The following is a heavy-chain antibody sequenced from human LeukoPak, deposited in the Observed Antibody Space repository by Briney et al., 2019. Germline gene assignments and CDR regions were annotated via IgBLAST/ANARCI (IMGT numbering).Heavy chain of an antibody. J-gene: IGHJ3*02. V-gene: IGHV4-59*01. CDR3: ARGHKAFDI. CDR2: IYYSGYT. CDR1: GGSISSYY. Sequence: SETLSLTCTVSGGSISSYYWSWIRQPSGKGLEYIAYIYYSGYTNYNPSLKSRVTISVYTSKNQFSLQLSSVTAADTAIYYCARGHKAFDIWGQGTMVTVSS.